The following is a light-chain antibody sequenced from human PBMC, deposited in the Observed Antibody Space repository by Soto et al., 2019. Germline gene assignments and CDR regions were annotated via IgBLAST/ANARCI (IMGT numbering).Light chain of an antibody. CDR2: DAS. Sequence: IQMAQSPSTLSASVGDRVTITCRASQSVSTWLAWYQQKPGKAPKLLIYDASSLESGVPSRFSGSGSGTEFTLTISSLQPDDFATYYCQHYNSYSEAFGQGTKADI. V-gene: IGKV1-5*01. CDR1: QSVSTW. J-gene: IGKJ1*01. CDR3: QHYNSYSEA.